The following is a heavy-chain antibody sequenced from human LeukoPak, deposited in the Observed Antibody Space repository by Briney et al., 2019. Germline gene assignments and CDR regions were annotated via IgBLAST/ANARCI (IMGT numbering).Heavy chain of an antibody. CDR2: ISGSGDNT. J-gene: IGHJ4*02. CDR3: AKMGVVVARPGTFDY. CDR1: GFTFSSYA. V-gene: IGHV3-23*01. Sequence: GGSLRLSCAASGFTFSSYAMSWVRQAPGKGLEWVSGISGSGDNTYYADSMKGRFTISRDNSKNTLYLQMNSLRAEDTAVYYCAKMGVVVARPGTFDYWGQGTLVTVSS. D-gene: IGHD2-15*01.